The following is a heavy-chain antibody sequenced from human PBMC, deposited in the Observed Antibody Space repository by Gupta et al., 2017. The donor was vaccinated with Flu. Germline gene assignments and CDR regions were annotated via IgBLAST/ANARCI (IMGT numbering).Heavy chain of an antibody. D-gene: IGHD2-2*01. V-gene: IGHV3-49*03. Sequence: EVQLVESGGGLVQPGRSLRLSCTASGFTFGDYAMSWFRQDPGTGLEWVGFIRSKAYGGTTEYAASVKGRFTISRDDSKSIAYLQMNSLKTEDTAVYYCTRRYCSSTSCYFNYYYGMDVWGQGTTVTVSS. J-gene: IGHJ6*02. CDR2: IRSKAYGGTT. CDR3: TRRYCSSTSCYFNYYYGMDV. CDR1: GFTFGDYA.